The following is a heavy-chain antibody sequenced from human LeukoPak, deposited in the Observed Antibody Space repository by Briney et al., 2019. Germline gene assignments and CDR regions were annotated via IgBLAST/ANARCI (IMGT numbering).Heavy chain of an antibody. J-gene: IGHJ4*02. CDR3: ARDFYDSSGYSSPIDY. CDR2: IRYDATNK. D-gene: IGHD3-22*01. Sequence: GGSLRLSCAASGFTFSDYGMHWVRQAPGKGLEWVAFIRYDATNKHYADSVKGRFTISRDNSKNTMYLQMNSLRAEDSAVYYCARDFYDSSGYSSPIDYWGQGTLVTVST. CDR1: GFTFSDYG. V-gene: IGHV3-30*02.